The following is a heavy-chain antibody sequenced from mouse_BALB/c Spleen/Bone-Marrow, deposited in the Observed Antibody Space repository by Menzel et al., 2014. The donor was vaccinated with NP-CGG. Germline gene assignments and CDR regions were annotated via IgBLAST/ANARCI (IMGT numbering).Heavy chain of an antibody. CDR2: INPGGSTI. D-gene: IGHD1-2*01. Sequence: EVQLQQSGGGLVQPGGSLNLACVASGFDFSRYWMSWARQAPGKGQEWIGEINPGGSTINYSPSLKDKFIISRDNAKNTLYLQMSKVRSEDTALYYCARLGNYGYHDNWGQGTTLTVSS. J-gene: IGHJ2*01. CDR1: GFDFSRYW. V-gene: IGHV4-2*02. CDR3: ARLGNYGYHDN.